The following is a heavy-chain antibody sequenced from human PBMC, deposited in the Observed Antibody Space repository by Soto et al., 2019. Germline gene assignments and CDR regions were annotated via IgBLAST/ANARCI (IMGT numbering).Heavy chain of an antibody. D-gene: IGHD4-4*01. CDR2: IIPIFGTA. Sequence: GASVKVSCKASGGTVSSYAISWVRQAPGQGLEWMGGIIPIFGTANYAQKFQGRVTITADESTSTAYMELSSLRSEDTAVYYCARDRFDYSNYPNWFDPWGQGTLVTVSS. CDR1: GGTVSSYA. V-gene: IGHV1-69*13. J-gene: IGHJ5*02. CDR3: ARDRFDYSNYPNWFDP.